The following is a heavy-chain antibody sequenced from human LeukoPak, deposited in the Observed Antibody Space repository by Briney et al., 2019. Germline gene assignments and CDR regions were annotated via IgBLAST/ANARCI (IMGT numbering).Heavy chain of an antibody. CDR3: ASLIDY. V-gene: IGHV3-23*01. CDR1: GGSISSYY. CDR2: ISGSGGST. J-gene: IGHJ4*02. Sequence: PSETLSLTCTVSGGSISSYYWSWVRQAPGKGLEWVSAISGSGGSTYYADSVKGRFTISRDNSKNTLYLQMNSLRAEDTAVYYCASLIDYWGQGTLVTVSS.